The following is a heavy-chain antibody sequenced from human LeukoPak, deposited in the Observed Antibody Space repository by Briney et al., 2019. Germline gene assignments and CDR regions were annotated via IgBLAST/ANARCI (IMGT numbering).Heavy chain of an antibody. J-gene: IGHJ4*02. CDR3: AREGGPYRPLDY. Sequence: SSETLSLTCTVSGGTISNYYWSWIRQPPGKGLEWIAYIDYSGSTNYNPSLKSRVTISVDASRNQFSLNLSSVTAADTAVYYCAREGGPYRPLDYSGQGTLVTVSS. CDR1: GGTISNYY. V-gene: IGHV4-59*01. CDR2: IDYSGST.